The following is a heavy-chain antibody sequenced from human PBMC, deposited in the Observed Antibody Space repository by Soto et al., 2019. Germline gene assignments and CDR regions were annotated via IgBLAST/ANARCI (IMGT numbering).Heavy chain of an antibody. CDR2: ISTTSFTI. D-gene: IGHD2-15*01. Sequence: GSLRLSVADSGFQLSTSNIDWVRQAPGKGPEWIAHISTTSFTIYYADSVKDRFTISRDNYRNSLYLETNSTRDEDTAVYYCARDRCYDGTCYSASDSWGQGTLVTVSS. CDR3: ARDRCYDGTCYSASDS. J-gene: IGHJ5*01. CDR1: GFQLSTSN. V-gene: IGHV3-48*02.